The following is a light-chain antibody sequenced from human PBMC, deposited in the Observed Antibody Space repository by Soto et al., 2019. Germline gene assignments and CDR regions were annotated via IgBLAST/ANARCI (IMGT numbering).Light chain of an antibody. V-gene: IGKV3-20*01. CDR2: GAY. CDR3: QQYGSSLPWT. J-gene: IGKJ1*01. CDR1: QSVSSSY. Sequence: EIVLTQSPGTLSLSPGERATLSCRASQSVSSSYLAWYQQKPGQAPRLLIYGAYSRATGIPDRFSGSGSGTDFTLTISRLQPEDFAVYYCQQYGSSLPWTFGQGTKVDI.